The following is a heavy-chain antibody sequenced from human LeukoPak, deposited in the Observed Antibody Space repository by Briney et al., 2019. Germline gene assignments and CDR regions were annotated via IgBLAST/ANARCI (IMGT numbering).Heavy chain of an antibody. CDR2: ISSSSSYI. CDR1: EFTFNSYS. CDR3: ARTYYYDSSGYFVYYYYYMDV. D-gene: IGHD3-22*01. V-gene: IGHV3-21*01. J-gene: IGHJ6*03. Sequence: PGGSLRLSCAASEFTFNSYSMYWVRQAPPKGLEWVSSISSSSSYIYYADSVKGRFTISRDNAKNTLYLQMNSLRAEDTAVYYCARTYYYDSSGYFVYYYYYMDVWGKGTTVTVSS.